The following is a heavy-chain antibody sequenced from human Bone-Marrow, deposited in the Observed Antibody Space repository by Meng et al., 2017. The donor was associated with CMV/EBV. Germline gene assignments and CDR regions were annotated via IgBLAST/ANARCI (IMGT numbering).Heavy chain of an antibody. J-gene: IGHJ4*02. Sequence: SCTASGFTFGDYAMSWVRQAPGKGLEWVGFIRSKAYGGTTEYAASVKGRFTISRDDSKSIAYLQMNSLKTEDTAVYYCTSLPYSSSRSFDYWGQGTLVTVSS. CDR2: IRSKAYGGTT. CDR1: GFTFGDYA. CDR3: TSLPYSSSRSFDY. V-gene: IGHV3-49*04. D-gene: IGHD6-6*01.